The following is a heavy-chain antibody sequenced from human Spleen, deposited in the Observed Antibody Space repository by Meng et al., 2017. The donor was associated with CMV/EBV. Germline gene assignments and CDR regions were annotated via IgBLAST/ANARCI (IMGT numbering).Heavy chain of an antibody. Sequence: ETLSLTCTVSGYSISSGYYWGWIRQPPGKGLEWVASISSVSTYIYYADSVKGRFIISRDNAKNSLYLQMNGLRAEDTAVYYCARGGSGRYYYGSGRYFDYWGQGTLVTVSS. CDR2: ISSVSTYI. CDR3: ARGGSGRYYYGSGRYFDY. CDR1: GYSISSGYY. J-gene: IGHJ4*02. V-gene: IGHV3-21*01. D-gene: IGHD3-10*01.